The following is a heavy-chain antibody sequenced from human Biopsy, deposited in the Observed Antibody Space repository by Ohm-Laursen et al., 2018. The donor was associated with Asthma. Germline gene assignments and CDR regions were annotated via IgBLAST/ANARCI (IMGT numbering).Heavy chain of an antibody. J-gene: IGHJ6*02. D-gene: IGHD6-13*01. Sequence: SDTLSLTCVVSGGSISSSNWWRWVRQPPGKGLEWIGEIYHSGGTYYNPSLKSRVTISVDTSKNQMSLMLSSVTAADTAVYYRARITNDRIAAAGQYYYYGMDVWGQGATVTVAS. CDR1: GGSISSSNW. CDR3: ARITNDRIAAAGQYYYYGMDV. V-gene: IGHV4-4*02. CDR2: IYHSGGT.